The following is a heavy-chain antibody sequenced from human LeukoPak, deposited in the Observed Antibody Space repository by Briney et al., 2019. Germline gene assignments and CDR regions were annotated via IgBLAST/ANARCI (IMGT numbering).Heavy chain of an antibody. Sequence: GGSLRLSCAASGFTFSNAWMSWVRQVPGKGLMWVSRMSGDGSSTNYADSVKGRFTISRDNSKNTLYLQMNSLRAEDTAVYYCAMFFTYYYDSSDYPLDYWGQGTLVTVSS. CDR2: MSGDGSST. J-gene: IGHJ4*02. D-gene: IGHD3-22*01. CDR3: AMFFTYYYDSSDYPLDY. CDR1: GFTFSNAW. V-gene: IGHV3-74*01.